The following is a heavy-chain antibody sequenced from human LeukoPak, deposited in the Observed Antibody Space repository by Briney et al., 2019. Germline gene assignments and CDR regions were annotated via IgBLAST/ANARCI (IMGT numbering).Heavy chain of an antibody. Sequence: GGSLRLSCAASGFTFSSYAMSWVRQAPGKGLEWVSAISGSGGSTYYADSVKGRFTISRDNSKNTLYLQMNSLRAEDTAEYYCARDLGHYGSGSYYSPNDYWGQGTLVTVSS. CDR1: GFTFSSYA. J-gene: IGHJ4*02. D-gene: IGHD3-10*01. V-gene: IGHV3-23*01. CDR2: ISGSGGST. CDR3: ARDLGHYGSGSYYSPNDY.